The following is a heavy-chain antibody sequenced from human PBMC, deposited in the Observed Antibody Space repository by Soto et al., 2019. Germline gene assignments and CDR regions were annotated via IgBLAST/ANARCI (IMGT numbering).Heavy chain of an antibody. Sequence: LQSGGGVVQPGESLRLSCAASGFSLRDHALSWVRQAAGGGLEWVSGISGSEDRTNYADFVRGRFIISRDNSKNTLYLQMNTLRPEDTGLYYCARVTPGNNLYYFSGLDFWGQGTSVTVSS. D-gene: IGHD1-1*01. CDR3: ARVTPGNNLYYFSGLDF. CDR2: ISGSEDRT. J-gene: IGHJ6*02. V-gene: IGHV3-23*01. CDR1: GFSLRDHA.